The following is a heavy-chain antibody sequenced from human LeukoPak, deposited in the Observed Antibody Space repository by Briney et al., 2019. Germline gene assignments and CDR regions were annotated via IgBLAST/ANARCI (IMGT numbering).Heavy chain of an antibody. CDR2: ISAYNGNT. D-gene: IGHD3-22*01. CDR1: GYTFTSYG. J-gene: IGHJ4*02. Sequence: ASVKVSCKTSGYTFTSYGISWVRQAPGQGLEWMGWISAYNGNTNYAQKLQGRVTMTTDTSTSTAYMELRSLRSDDTAVYYCAREVRNYYDSSGYPFSYYFDYWGQGTLATVSS. CDR3: AREVRNYYDSSGYPFSYYFDY. V-gene: IGHV1-18*01.